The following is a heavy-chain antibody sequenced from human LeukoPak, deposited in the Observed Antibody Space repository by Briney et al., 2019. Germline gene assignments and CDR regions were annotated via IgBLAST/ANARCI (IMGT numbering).Heavy chain of an antibody. Sequence: GGSLRLSCAASGFTFSSYEMNWVRQAPGKGLEWVSYISSSGSTIYYADSVKGRFTISRDNAKNSLYLQMNSLRAEDTAVYYCARAPLLWFGELGADYWGQGTLVTVSS. D-gene: IGHD3-10*01. J-gene: IGHJ4*02. CDR1: GFTFSSYE. CDR3: ARAPLLWFGELGADY. V-gene: IGHV3-48*03. CDR2: ISSSGSTI.